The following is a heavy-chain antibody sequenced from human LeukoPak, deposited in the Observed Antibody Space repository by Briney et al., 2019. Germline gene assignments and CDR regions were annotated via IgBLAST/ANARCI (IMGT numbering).Heavy chain of an antibody. Sequence: GGSLRLSCVASGFTFSSYWMSWVRQAPGKWLECVADIKQDGSEKYYVDSVKGRFTISRDNAKNSLYLQMNSLRVEDTAVYYCARGKSGSYGTKGYWGQGTLVTVSS. CDR1: GFTFSSYW. J-gene: IGHJ4*02. D-gene: IGHD1-26*01. CDR2: IKQDGSEK. V-gene: IGHV3-7*01. CDR3: ARGKSGSYGTKGY.